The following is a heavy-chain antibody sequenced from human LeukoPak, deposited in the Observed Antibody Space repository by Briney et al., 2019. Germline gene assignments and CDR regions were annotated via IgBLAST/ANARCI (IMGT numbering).Heavy chain of an antibody. CDR3: ARGYSSSWYFNWFDP. D-gene: IGHD6-13*01. V-gene: IGHV4-38-2*02. J-gene: IGHJ5*02. CDR2: IYHSGST. CDR1: GYSISSGYY. Sequence: SETLSLTCTVSGYSISSGYYWGWIRQPPGKGLEWIGNIYHSGSTFYNPSLKSRVTISVDTSKNQFSLKLSSVTAADTAVYYWARGYSSSWYFNWFDPGGQGTLVTVSS.